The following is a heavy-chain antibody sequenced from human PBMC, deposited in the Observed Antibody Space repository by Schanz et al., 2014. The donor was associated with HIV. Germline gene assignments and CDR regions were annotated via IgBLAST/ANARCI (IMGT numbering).Heavy chain of an antibody. CDR3: ARDNEGPRTSDFFYYYALDV. CDR1: GYTFTGYY. J-gene: IGHJ6*02. D-gene: IGHD1-7*01. V-gene: IGHV1-18*04. CDR2: ISGYIGNT. Sequence: QVQLMQSGAEVKEPGASVKVSCKASGYTFTGYYMHWVRQAPGQGLEWMGWISGYIGNTNYAQNLQGRVTMTTDTLTSTVYMELRSLRSDDTAVYFCARDNEGPRTSDFFYYYALDVWGQGTTVTVSS.